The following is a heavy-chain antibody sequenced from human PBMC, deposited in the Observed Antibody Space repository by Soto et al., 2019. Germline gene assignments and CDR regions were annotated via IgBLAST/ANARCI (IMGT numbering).Heavy chain of an antibody. V-gene: IGHV3-33*01. CDR3: ARDPPPVLRWSGYYFDY. J-gene: IGHJ4*02. Sequence: GGSLRLSCAASGFTFSSYGMHWVRQAPGKGLEWVAVIWYDGSNKYYADSVKGRFTISRDNSKNTLYLQMNSLRAEDTAVYYCARDPPPVLRWSGYYFDYWGQGTLVTVSS. D-gene: IGHD4-17*01. CDR2: IWYDGSNK. CDR1: GFTFSSYG.